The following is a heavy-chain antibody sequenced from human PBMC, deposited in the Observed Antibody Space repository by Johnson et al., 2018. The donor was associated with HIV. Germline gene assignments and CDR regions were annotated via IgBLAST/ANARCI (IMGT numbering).Heavy chain of an antibody. CDR1: GFTFSSYA. Sequence: QVQLVDSGGGVVQPGRSLRLSCAASGFTFSSYAMHWVRQAPGKGLEWVAIISYDGSNKYYADSVKGRFTIPRDNSKNTLYLQMNSLRAEDTAVYYCAKNSNVQLEHAFNIWGQGTMVTVSS. V-gene: IGHV3-30*18. J-gene: IGHJ3*02. D-gene: IGHD1-1*01. CDR2: ISYDGSNK. CDR3: AKNSNVQLEHAFNI.